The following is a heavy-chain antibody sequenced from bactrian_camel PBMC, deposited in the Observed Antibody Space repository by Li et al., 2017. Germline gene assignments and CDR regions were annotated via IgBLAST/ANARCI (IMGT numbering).Heavy chain of an antibody. J-gene: IGHJ4*01. CDR2: VSTPSGTT. V-gene: IGHV3S60*01. D-gene: IGHD6*01. CDR1: GYTYNTMC. Sequence: VQLVESGGDSVQAGGSMTLFCVVSGYTYNTMCIGWFRQAPGREREGVACVSTPSGTTYYADSVKGRFTISQDNAKRKLYLQMNDLKPEDTAVYYCAADVGSMSGNCQPNYWGQGTQVTVS. CDR3: AADVGSMSGNCQPNY.